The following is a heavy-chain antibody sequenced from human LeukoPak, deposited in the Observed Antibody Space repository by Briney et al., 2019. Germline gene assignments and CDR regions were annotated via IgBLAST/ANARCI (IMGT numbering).Heavy chain of an antibody. Sequence: PGGSLRLSCAASGFTFSSYGMHWVRQAPGKGLEWVAVIWYDGDNKYYADSVKGRFTISRDNSKNSLYLQMNSLRAEDTALYYCAKDGTHTPDYWGQGTLVTVSS. V-gene: IGHV3-33*03. CDR1: GFTFSSYG. J-gene: IGHJ4*02. CDR3: AKDGTHTPDY. D-gene: IGHD1-26*01. CDR2: IWYDGDNK.